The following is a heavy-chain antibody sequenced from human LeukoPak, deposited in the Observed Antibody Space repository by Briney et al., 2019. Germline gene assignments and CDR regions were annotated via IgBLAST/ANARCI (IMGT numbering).Heavy chain of an antibody. CDR2: IYYSGST. J-gene: IGHJ4*02. CDR1: GGSISSGDYY. CDR3: AREGEIAAAGTFRH. Sequence: SQTLSLTCTVSGGSISSGDYYWSWIRQPPGKGLEWIGYIYYSGSTYYNPSLKSRVTISVDTSKNQFSLKLSSVTAADTAVYYCAREGEIAAAGTFRHWGQGTLVTVSS. V-gene: IGHV4-30-4*08. D-gene: IGHD6-13*01.